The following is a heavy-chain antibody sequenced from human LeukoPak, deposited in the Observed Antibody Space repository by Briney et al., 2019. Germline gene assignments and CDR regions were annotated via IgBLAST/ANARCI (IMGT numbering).Heavy chain of an antibody. D-gene: IGHD3-10*01. Sequence: PSETLSLTCTVSGGSISDYYWNWIRQPPGKGLEWVASVHYSGTTKYNPSLKSRVTTAVDMSKKEVSLRLDSVTAEDTAVYLCAGEMRGSAKVWFDSWGQGVQVIVSS. CDR1: GGSISDYY. J-gene: IGHJ5*01. CDR3: AGEMRGSAKVWFDS. V-gene: IGHV4-59*12. CDR2: VHYSGTT.